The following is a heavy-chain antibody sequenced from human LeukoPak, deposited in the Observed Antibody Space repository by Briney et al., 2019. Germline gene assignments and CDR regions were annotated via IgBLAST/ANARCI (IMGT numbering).Heavy chain of an antibody. D-gene: IGHD1-7*01. CDR2: ISSSSSYI. J-gene: IGHJ4*02. Sequence: GGSLRLSCAASGFTFSSYSMNWVRQAPGKGLEWVSSISSSSSYIYYADSVKGRFTISGDNAKNSLCLQMNSLKTEDTAMYYCTARGKATGTTVPFDYWGQGTLVTVSS. CDR3: TARGKATGTTVPFDY. CDR1: GFTFSSYS. V-gene: IGHV3-21*03.